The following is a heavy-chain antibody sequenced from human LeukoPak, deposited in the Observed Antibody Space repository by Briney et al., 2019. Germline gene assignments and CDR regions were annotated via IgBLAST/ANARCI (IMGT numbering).Heavy chain of an antibody. CDR3: ARSYGGKPLDY. J-gene: IGHJ4*02. V-gene: IGHV1-69*05. Sequence: ASVKVSCKASGGTFSSYAISWVRQAPVQGLEWMGGIIPIFGTANYAQKFQGRVTITTDESTSTAYMELSSLRSEDTAVYYCARSYGGKPLDYWGQGTLVTVSS. CDR1: GGTFSSYA. D-gene: IGHD4-23*01. CDR2: IIPIFGTA.